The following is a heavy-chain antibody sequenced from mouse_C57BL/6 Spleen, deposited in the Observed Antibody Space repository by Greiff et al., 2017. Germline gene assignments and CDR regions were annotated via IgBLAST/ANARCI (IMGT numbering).Heavy chain of an antibody. J-gene: IGHJ3*01. V-gene: IGHV1-9*01. CDR3: ARALYDYDDDWFAY. D-gene: IGHD2-4*01. CDR2: ILPGSGST. CDR1: GYTFTGYW. Sequence: QVQLKQSGAELMKPGASVKLSCKATGYTFTGYWIEWVKQRPGHGLEWIGEILPGSGSTNYNEKFKGTATFTADTSSNTAYMQLSSLTTADAAIFDCARALYDYDDDWFAYWGQGALVTGSA.